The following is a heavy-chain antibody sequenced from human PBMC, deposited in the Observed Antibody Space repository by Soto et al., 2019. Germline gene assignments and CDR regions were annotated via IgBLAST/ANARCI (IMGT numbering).Heavy chain of an antibody. CDR1: GFTYNSTW. V-gene: IGHV3-15*01. Sequence: EGQLVESGRDLVKPEGSLRLSCVASGFTYNSTWMSWVRQAPEKGLEWVARIQSKADGGTTEYAAPVKGRFTISRDDARNMLYLRMNSLQNEDTAVYYCTTGHYWGQGTLVAVS. J-gene: IGHJ4*02. CDR3: TTGHY. CDR2: IQSKADGGTT.